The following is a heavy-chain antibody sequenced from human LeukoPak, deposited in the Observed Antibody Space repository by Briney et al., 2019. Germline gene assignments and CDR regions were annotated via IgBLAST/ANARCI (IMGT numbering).Heavy chain of an antibody. CDR2: IFPGDSDT. Sequence: GESLKISCKASGYSFTTNWIGWVRQMPGQGLGWMGIIFPGDSDTRYSPSFQGQVTISADKSISTAYLQWRSLRASDTAIYYCAKSSYRGAIAAAGVDYWGQGTLVTVSS. V-gene: IGHV5-51*01. J-gene: IGHJ4*02. D-gene: IGHD6-13*01. CDR3: AKSSYRGAIAAAGVDY. CDR1: GYSFTTNW.